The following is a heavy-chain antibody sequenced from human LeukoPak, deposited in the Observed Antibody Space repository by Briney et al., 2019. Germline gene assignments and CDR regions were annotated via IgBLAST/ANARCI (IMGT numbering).Heavy chain of an antibody. CDR1: GGSISSSSYY. CDR2: IYYSGST. V-gene: IGHV4-39*07. D-gene: IGHD4-17*01. J-gene: IGHJ5*02. Sequence: SETLSLTCTVSGGSISSSSYYWGWIRQPPGKGLEWIGSIYYSGSTYYNPSLKSRVTISVDTSKNQFSLKLSSVTAADTAVYYCARDPTTVTTEDWFDPWGQGTLVTVPS. CDR3: ARDPTTVTTEDWFDP.